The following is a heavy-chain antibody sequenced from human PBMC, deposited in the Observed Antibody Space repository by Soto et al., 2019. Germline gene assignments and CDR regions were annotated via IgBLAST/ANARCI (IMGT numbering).Heavy chain of an antibody. D-gene: IGHD3-3*01. CDR2: ISGSGGST. V-gene: IGHV3-23*01. Sequence: GGSLRLSCAASGFTFSTYATSWVRQAPGKGLEWVSAISGSGGSTYYADSVKGRFTISRDNSKNTLYLQMNSLRAEDTAVYYCAKLYYDISRGYSTPYSFDYWGQGTPVTVYS. J-gene: IGHJ4*02. CDR1: GFTFSTYA. CDR3: AKLYYDISRGYSTPYSFDY.